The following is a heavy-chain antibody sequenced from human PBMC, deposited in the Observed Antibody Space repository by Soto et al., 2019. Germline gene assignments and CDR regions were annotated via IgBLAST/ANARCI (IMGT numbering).Heavy chain of an antibody. D-gene: IGHD6-19*01. J-gene: IGHJ4*02. V-gene: IGHV3-30*03. CDR1: GFTFSIYA. Sequence: QVQLVESGGGVVQPGRSLRVSCAASGFTFSIYAMHWVRQAPGTGLEWVAVISYDGTKTYYADSVKGRFTISRDNSKNTVYLQMXSLXXXDTAXXYXXXXRXXRRQWLIDPFDYWGQGTLVTVSP. CDR2: ISYDGTKT. CDR3: XXXRXXRRQWLIDPFDY.